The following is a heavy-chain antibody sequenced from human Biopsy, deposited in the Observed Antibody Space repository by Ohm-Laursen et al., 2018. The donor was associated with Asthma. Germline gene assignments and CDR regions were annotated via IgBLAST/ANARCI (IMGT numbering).Heavy chain of an antibody. CDR3: ARGQEEQGYAY. CDR1: GGSIRSSDYC. J-gene: IGHJ1*01. V-gene: IGHV4-39*02. CDR2: VFSSGTT. Sequence: SETLSLTCAVSGGSIRSSDYCWGWIRQSPGKGLEWIGTVFSSGTTHYNPSLKGRVTISIGSSRTHFFLNLPSVTAADTGVYDWARGQEEQGYAYWGPGTMVTVSS. D-gene: IGHD1/OR15-1a*01.